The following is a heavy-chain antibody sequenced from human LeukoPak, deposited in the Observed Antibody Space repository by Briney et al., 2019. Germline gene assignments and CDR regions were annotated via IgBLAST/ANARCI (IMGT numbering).Heavy chain of an antibody. CDR3: ARRGYGSGSYYQGA. CDR1: GGSFSGYY. D-gene: IGHD3-10*01. J-gene: IGHJ5*02. Sequence: SETLSLTCAVYGGSFSGYYWSWIRQPPGKGLEWFGEINHSGSTNYNPSLKSRVTISVDTSKNQFSLKLSSVTAADTAVYYCARRGYGSGSYYQGAWGQGTLVTVSS. CDR2: INHSGST. V-gene: IGHV4-34*01.